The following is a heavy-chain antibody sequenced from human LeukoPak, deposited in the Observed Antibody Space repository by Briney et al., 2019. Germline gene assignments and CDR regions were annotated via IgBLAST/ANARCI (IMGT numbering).Heavy chain of an antibody. J-gene: IGHJ5*02. CDR2: IYGSGTI. D-gene: IGHD3-10*01. CDR1: GGSISRSY. CDR3: ARDSGTTGEVKFDP. Sequence: TPETLSLTCTVSGGSISRSYWSWMRQPAGKGPEWIGRIYGSGTITYNPSLESRVTMSVDTSKNQFSLKLRSVTAADTAVYYCARDSGTTGEVKFDPWGQGILVTVSS. V-gene: IGHV4-4*07.